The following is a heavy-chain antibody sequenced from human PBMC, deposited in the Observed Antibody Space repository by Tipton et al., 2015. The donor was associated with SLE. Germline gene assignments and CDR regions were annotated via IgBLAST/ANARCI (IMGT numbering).Heavy chain of an antibody. Sequence: TLSLTCTVSGGSISRGGHYWSWIRQPAGKGLEWIGRISSTGFTAYNPSLKSRVTISVDTSKNQLSLRLSSVTAADTAVFYCARDVGSNYGYWFDPWGQGTLATVSS. V-gene: IGHV4-61*02. J-gene: IGHJ5*02. D-gene: IGHD4-17*01. CDR1: GGSISRGGHY. CDR2: ISSTGFT. CDR3: ARDVGSNYGYWFDP.